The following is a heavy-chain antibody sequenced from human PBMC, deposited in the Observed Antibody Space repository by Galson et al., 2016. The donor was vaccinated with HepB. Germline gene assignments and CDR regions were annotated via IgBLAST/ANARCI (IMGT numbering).Heavy chain of an antibody. J-gene: IGHJ3*02. V-gene: IGHV4-28*01. CDR1: DFSITTNW. D-gene: IGHD2-2*01. CDR2: IYSTGEA. Sequence: ETLSLPCDVSDFSITTNWWGWIRQPPGKGLEWMGYIYSTGEAYYNPSLKGRLTLTVDTSKNHFSLRLPSVTALDTAVYYCARIGHCTTTSCSGAFDIWGQGTMVTVS. CDR3: ARIGHCTTTSCSGAFDI.